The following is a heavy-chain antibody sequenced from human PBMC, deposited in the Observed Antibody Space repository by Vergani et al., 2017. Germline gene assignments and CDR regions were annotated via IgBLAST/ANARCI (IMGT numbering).Heavy chain of an antibody. CDR3: ARDLEAGIAAAWNWFDP. Sequence: QVQLVQSGAEVKKPGASVKVSCKASGYTFTSYYMHWVRQAPGQGLEWMGIINPSGGSTSYAQKFQGRVTMTRDTSTSTVYMELSSLRSEDTAVYYCARDLEAGIAAAWNWFDPWGQGTLVTVSS. CDR1: GYTFTSYY. V-gene: IGHV1-46*03. D-gene: IGHD6-13*01. CDR2: INPSGGST. J-gene: IGHJ5*02.